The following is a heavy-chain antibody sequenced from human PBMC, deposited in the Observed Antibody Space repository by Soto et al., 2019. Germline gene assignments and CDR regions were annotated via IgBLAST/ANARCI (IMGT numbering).Heavy chain of an antibody. Sequence: HVQLVQSGTEVKKPGASVKVSCKVSGYTFTSYGMSWMRQAPGQGLEWMGWISTYNGNTNYAQNLQGRVSMTTDTATSTAYMELRGLRSDDTAVYYCASRSGTYPYYFDYWGQGTLVTVSS. V-gene: IGHV1-18*01. D-gene: IGHD1-26*01. J-gene: IGHJ4*02. CDR1: GYTFTSYG. CDR3: ASRSGTYPYYFDY. CDR2: ISTYNGNT.